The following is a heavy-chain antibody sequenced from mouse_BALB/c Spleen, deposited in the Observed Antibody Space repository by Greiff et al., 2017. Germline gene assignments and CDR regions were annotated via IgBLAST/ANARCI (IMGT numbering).Heavy chain of an antibody. CDR1: GYTFTSYW. CDR3: TLGSQYYFDY. CDR2: IDPSDSYT. Sequence: VQLQQPGAELVKPGASVKMSCKASGYTFTSYWMHWVKQRPGQGLEWIGVIDPSDSYTSYNQKFKGKATLTVDTSSSTAYMQLSSLTSEDSAVYYCTLGSQYYFDYWGQGTTLTVSS. V-gene: IGHV1S127*01. J-gene: IGHJ2*01. D-gene: IGHD1-1*01.